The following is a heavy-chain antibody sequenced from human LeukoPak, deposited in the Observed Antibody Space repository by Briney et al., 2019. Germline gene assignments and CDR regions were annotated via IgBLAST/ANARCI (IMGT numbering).Heavy chain of an antibody. CDR3: ARVSRGRDPTGEPTFYFDS. CDR2: TYYRSKWYN. V-gene: IGHV6-1*01. D-gene: IGHD7-27*01. Sequence: SQTLSLTCALSGDTVSTYTANWNWIRQSPSRGLEWLGRTYYRSKWYNDYAVSVKSRITINPDTSKNQFSLQLNSVTPEDTAVYYCARVSRGRDPTGEPTFYFDSWSQGTLVTVSS. J-gene: IGHJ4*02. CDR1: GDTVSTYTAN.